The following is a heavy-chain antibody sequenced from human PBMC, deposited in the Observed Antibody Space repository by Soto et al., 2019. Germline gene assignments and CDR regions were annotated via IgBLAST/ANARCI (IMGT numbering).Heavy chain of an antibody. Sequence: SETLSLTCTVSGGSISNYYWSWIRQPPGKGLEWIGYIYYSGSTYYNPSLKSRVTISVDTSKNQFSLKLSSVTAADTAVYYCARNSYGYILYDYWGQGTLVTVSS. CDR1: GGSISNYY. V-gene: IGHV4-59*08. J-gene: IGHJ4*02. CDR2: IYYSGST. CDR3: ARNSYGYILYDY. D-gene: IGHD5-18*01.